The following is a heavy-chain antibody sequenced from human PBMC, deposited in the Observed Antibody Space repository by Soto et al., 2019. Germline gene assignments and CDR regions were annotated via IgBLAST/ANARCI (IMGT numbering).Heavy chain of an antibody. CDR2: ISAYNGNT. V-gene: IGHV1-18*01. Sequence: QVQLVQSGAEVKKPGASVKVSCKASGYTFTSYGISWVRQAPGQGLEWMGWISAYNGNTNYAQKLQGRVTMTTDTSTRTAYMERSSLRSDDTAVYYCARVLGDEPGAIVVAPAAIYYYYYMDVWGKGTTVTVSS. CDR1: GYTFTSYG. J-gene: IGHJ6*03. CDR3: ARVLGDEPGAIVVAPAAIYYYYYMDV. D-gene: IGHD2-2*01.